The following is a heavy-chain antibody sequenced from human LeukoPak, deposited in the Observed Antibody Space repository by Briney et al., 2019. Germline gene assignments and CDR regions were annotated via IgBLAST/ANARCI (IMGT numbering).Heavy chain of an antibody. CDR2: IYYSGST. D-gene: IGHD1-26*01. V-gene: IGHV4-34*01. Sequence: SETLSLTCAVYGGSFSGYYWSWIRQPPGKGLEWIGSIYYSGSTYYNPSLKSRVTISVDTSKNQFSLKLSSVTAADTAVYYCGKGGSYFLHWGQGTLVTVSS. CDR3: GKGGSYFLH. J-gene: IGHJ4*02. CDR1: GGSFSGYY.